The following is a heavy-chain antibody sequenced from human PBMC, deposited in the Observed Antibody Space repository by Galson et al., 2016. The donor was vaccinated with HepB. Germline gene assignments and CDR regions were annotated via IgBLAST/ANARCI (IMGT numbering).Heavy chain of an antibody. J-gene: IGHJ3*02. CDR1: GFTFSSSD. CDR2: ITGSGVTT. Sequence: SLRLSCAASGFTFSSSDMNWARQAPGKGLEWVSYITGSGVTTHYADSVKGRFTVSRDNSKNTLFLQMNNLRAEDTAVYYCAKDLSYNEHAFDIWGQGTMVSVSS. CDR3: AKDLSYNEHAFDI. V-gene: IGHV3-23*01. D-gene: IGHD5-24*01.